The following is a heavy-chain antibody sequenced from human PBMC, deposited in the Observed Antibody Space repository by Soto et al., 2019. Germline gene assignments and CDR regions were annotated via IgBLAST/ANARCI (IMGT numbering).Heavy chain of an antibody. Sequence: GGSLRLSXAASGFTFSSYWMHWVRQAPGKGLVWVSRINSDGSSTSYADSVKGRFTISRDNAKNTLYLQMNSLRAEDTAVYYCARDETATPAPFDYWGQGTLVTVSS. J-gene: IGHJ4*02. CDR2: INSDGSST. V-gene: IGHV3-74*01. CDR1: GFTFSSYW. CDR3: ARDETATPAPFDY.